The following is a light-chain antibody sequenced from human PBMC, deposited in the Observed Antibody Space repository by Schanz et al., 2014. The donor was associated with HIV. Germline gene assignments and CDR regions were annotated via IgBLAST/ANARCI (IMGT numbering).Light chain of an antibody. CDR2: FDS. V-gene: IGLV3-21*04. CDR1: NVGSKT. Sequence: SYKLTQPPSVSVAPGKTARITCGGNNVGSKTVHWYQQKPGQAPVLVIYFDSDRPSGIPERFSGSNSGNTATLTIISVEAGDEADYFCHVWDSSTNDHVFGGGTKLTVL. CDR3: HVWDSSTNDHV. J-gene: IGLJ2*01.